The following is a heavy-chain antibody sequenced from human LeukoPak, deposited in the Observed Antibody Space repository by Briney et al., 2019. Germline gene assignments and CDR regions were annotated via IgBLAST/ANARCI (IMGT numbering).Heavy chain of an antibody. CDR2: MNPNSGNT. Sequence: ASVKVSCKASGYTFTKHGISWLRQATGQGLEWMGWMNPNSGNTGYAQKFQGRVTMTRNTSISTAYMELSSLRSEDTAVYYCARTSSTSLHYYYYYGMDVWGQGTTVTVSS. J-gene: IGHJ6*02. CDR1: GYTFTKHG. CDR3: ARTSSTSLHYYYYYGMDV. V-gene: IGHV1-8*01. D-gene: IGHD2-2*01.